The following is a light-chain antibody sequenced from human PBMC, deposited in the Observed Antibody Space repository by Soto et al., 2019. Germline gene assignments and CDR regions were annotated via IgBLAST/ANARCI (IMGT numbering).Light chain of an antibody. V-gene: IGLV2-11*01. CDR2: DVN. Sequence: QSALTQPASVSGSPGQSITISCSGTSSDIGSYNHVAWYQQFPGKSPKLMIYDVNKRPSGVPDRFSGSKSGNTASLTISGLQSEDEAEYYCCSYAGSYIFVFGSGTKLTVL. CDR3: CSYAGSYIFV. J-gene: IGLJ1*01. CDR1: SSDIGSYNH.